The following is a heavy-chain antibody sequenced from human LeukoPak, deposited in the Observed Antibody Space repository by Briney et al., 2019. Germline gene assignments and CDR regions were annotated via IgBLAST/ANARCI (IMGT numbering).Heavy chain of an antibody. CDR3: ARTIVGATPRFDY. V-gene: IGHV3-7*03. J-gene: IGHJ4*02. CDR1: GFMFSSNW. CDR2: IKEDGTET. D-gene: IGHD1-26*01. Sequence: GGSLRLSCAASGFMFSSNWMSWVRLAPGKGLEWVANIKEDGTETYYVDSVKGRFTISRDNAKNSLYLQMNSLRAEDTAVYYCARTIVGATPRFDYWGQGTLVTVSS.